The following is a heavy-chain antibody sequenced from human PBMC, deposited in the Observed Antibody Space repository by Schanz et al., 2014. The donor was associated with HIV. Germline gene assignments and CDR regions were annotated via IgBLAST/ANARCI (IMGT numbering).Heavy chain of an antibody. CDR2: ISAYNGNT. V-gene: IGHV1-18*01. J-gene: IGHJ4*02. CDR1: GYTFTSYG. CDR3: ARGSCSGGTCYSGDH. D-gene: IGHD2-15*01. Sequence: QVHLVQSGAEVRRPGASVKVSCKASGYTFTSYGITWVRQAPGQGLEWMGWISAYNGNTNYAQNLQGRVTMTADTFTNIAYMELRSLTSDDTAVYYCARGSCSGGTCYSGDHWGQGTLVTVSA.